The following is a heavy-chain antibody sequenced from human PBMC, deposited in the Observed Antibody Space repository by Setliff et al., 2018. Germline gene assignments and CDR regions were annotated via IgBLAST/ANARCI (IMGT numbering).Heavy chain of an antibody. Sequence: PGGSLRLSCAGSGFSVSGNYMNWVRQAPGKGLEWVSLIDSGGRTYYADSVKGRFTISRDNSKNTLYLQMNSLRPEDTAVYYCARTCSGSGCYAGLESWGQGTPVTVSS. J-gene: IGHJ4*02. V-gene: IGHV3-53*05. CDR2: IDSGGRT. D-gene: IGHD2-15*01. CDR3: ARTCSGSGCYAGLES. CDR1: GFSVSGNY.